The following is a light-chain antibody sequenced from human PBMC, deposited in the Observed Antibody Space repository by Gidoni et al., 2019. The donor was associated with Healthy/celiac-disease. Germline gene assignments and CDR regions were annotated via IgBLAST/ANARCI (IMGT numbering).Light chain of an antibody. CDR3: QQRSNWTPLT. J-gene: IGKJ4*01. Sequence: EIVLPQSPAPLSLSPGERATLSCRASQSVSSYLAWYQQKPGQAPRLLIYDAANRATGIPARFSGSGAGTDFTLTISSREPEDFAVYYCQQRSNWTPLTFGGGTKVEIK. CDR2: DAA. V-gene: IGKV3-11*01. CDR1: QSVSSY.